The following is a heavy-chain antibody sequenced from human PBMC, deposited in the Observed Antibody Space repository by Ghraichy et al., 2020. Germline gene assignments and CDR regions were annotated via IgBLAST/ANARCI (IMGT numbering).Heavy chain of an antibody. CDR2: IDSSGSST. CDR3: ARDLTPNRYNTAADDSFDI. Sequence: GGSLRLSCAASGFTFSSYEMNWVRQAPGKGLEWISYIDSSGSSTQYTDSVKGRLTISRDNAKNSLYLQMSSLRAEDTAVYFCARDLTPNRYNTAADDSFDIWGQGTLVTVSS. CDR1: GFTFSSYE. D-gene: IGHD3-16*02. V-gene: IGHV3-48*03. J-gene: IGHJ3*02.